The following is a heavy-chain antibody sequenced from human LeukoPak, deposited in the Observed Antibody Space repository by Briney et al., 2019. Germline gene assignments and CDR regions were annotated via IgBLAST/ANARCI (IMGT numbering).Heavy chain of an antibody. D-gene: IGHD6-19*01. Sequence: ASVKVSSKASGYTFTGYYMHWVRQAPGQGLEWMGWINPNSGGTNYAQKFQGRVTMTRDTSISTAYMELSRLRSDDTAVYYCARGVGSGWYNWFDPWGQGTLVTVSS. CDR2: INPNSGGT. CDR1: GYTFTGYY. V-gene: IGHV1-2*02. CDR3: ARGVGSGWYNWFDP. J-gene: IGHJ5*02.